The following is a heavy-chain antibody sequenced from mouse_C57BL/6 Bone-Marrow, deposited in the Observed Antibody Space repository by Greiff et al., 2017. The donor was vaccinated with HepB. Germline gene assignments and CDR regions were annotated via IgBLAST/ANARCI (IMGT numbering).Heavy chain of an antibody. J-gene: IGHJ3*01. V-gene: IGHV5-2*03. CDR2: INSDGGST. CDR3: ARDEYYGSSPWFAY. D-gene: IGHD1-1*01. CDR1: EYEFPSHD. Sequence: EVMLVESGGGLVQPGESLKLSCESNEYEFPSHDMPWVRKTPEKRLELVAAINSDGGSTYYPDTMERRFIISRDNTKKTLYLQMSSRRSEDTALYDCARDEYYGSSPWFAYWGQGTLVTVSA.